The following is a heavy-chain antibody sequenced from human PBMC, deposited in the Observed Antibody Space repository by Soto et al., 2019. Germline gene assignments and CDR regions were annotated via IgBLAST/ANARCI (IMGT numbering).Heavy chain of an antibody. CDR3: ARRSKTYYYDSSGYGGDY. CDR2: IIPIFGTA. CDR1: GGTFSSYA. J-gene: IGHJ4*02. Sequence: SVKVSCKASGGTFSSYAISWVRQAPGQGLEWMGGIIPIFGTANYAQKFQGRVTITADESTSTAYMELSSLRSEDTAVYYCARRSKTYYYDSSGYGGDYWGQGTLVTVSS. V-gene: IGHV1-69*13. D-gene: IGHD3-22*01.